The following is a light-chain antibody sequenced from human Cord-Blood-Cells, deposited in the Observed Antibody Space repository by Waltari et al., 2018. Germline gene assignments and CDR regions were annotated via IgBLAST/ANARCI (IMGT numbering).Light chain of an antibody. V-gene: IGKV1-39*01. CDR2: AAS. CDR3: RQSYSTPYS. Sequence: DIQMTQSPSSMSASVGERVTITCRASQSISSYFNWYQQKPGKAPKLLIYAASSLQSGVPSRFSGSGSGTDFTLTISSLQPEDFATYYCRQSYSTPYSFGQGTKLEIK. J-gene: IGKJ2*03. CDR1: QSISSY.